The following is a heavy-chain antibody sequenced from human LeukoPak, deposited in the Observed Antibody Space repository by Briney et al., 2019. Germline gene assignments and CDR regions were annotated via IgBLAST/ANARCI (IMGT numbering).Heavy chain of an antibody. J-gene: IGHJ4*02. CDR1: GFTFSSYA. Sequence: QTGGSLRLSCAASGFTFSSYAMSWVRQAPGKGLEWVSAISGSGGSTYYADSVKGRFTISRDNSKNTLYLQMNSLRAEDTAVYYCAKDEGVGIVVVPAAMDYWGQGTLVTVSS. CDR2: ISGSGGST. D-gene: IGHD2-2*01. CDR3: AKDEGVGIVVVPAAMDY. V-gene: IGHV3-23*01.